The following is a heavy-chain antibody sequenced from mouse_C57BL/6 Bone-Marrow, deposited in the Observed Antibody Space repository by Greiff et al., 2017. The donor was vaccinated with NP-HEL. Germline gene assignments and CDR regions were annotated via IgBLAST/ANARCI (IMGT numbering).Heavy chain of an antibody. CDR1: GYTFTSYW. Sequence: QVQLKQPGAELVRPGSSVKLSCKASGYTFTSYWMDWVKQRPGQGLEWIGNIYPSDSEPHYNQKFKDKATLTVDKSSSTAYMQLSSLTSEDSAVYYCASRGFERRYAMDYWGQGTSVTVSS. CDR2: IYPSDSEP. V-gene: IGHV1-61*01. D-gene: IGHD2-12*01. J-gene: IGHJ4*01. CDR3: ASRGFERRYAMDY.